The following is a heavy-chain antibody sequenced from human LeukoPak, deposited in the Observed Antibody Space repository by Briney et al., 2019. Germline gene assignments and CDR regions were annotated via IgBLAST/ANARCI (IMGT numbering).Heavy chain of an antibody. CDR3: AKGKDSGYDFAFDY. D-gene: IGHD5-12*01. CDR1: GFTFSSYA. Sequence: GGSLRLSCAASGFTFSSYAMSWVRQAPGKGLEWVSAISGSGGSTYYADSVKGRFTISRDNSKNTLYLQMNGLRAEDTAVYYCAKGKDSGYDFAFDYWGQGTLVTVSS. J-gene: IGHJ4*02. CDR2: ISGSGGST. V-gene: IGHV3-23*01.